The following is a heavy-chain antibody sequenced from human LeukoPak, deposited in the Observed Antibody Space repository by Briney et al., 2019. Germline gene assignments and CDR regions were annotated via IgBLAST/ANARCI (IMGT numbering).Heavy chain of an antibody. D-gene: IGHD3-3*01. CDR1: GFSFSSYS. J-gene: IGHJ4*02. CDR2: MSYDGSII. V-gene: IGHV3-30-3*01. CDR3: AKGLYDFWSGSLDY. Sequence: PGGSLRLSCAASGFSFSSYSMHWVRQAPGKGLEWVAVMSYDGSIIYYVDSVKGRFTISRDNSKNTLYLQMNSLRAEDTAVYYCAKGLYDFWSGSLDYWGQGTLVTVSS.